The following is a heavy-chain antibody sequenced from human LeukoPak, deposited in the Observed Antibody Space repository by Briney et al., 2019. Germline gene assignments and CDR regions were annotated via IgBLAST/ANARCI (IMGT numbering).Heavy chain of an antibody. CDR1: GYTFTSYG. V-gene: IGHV1-18*01. D-gene: IGHD3-22*01. CDR3: ATDVLPYDSSGTHQRDY. CDR2: ISAYNGNT. J-gene: IGHJ4*02. Sequence: ASVKVSCKASGYTFTSYGISWVRQAPGQGLEWMGWISAYNGNTNYAQKLQGRVTMTEDTSTDTAYMELSSLRSEDTAVYYCATDVLPYDSSGTHQRDYWGQGTLVTVSS.